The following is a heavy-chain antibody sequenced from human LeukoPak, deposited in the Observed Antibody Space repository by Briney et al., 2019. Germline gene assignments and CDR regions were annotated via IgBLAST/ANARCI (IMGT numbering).Heavy chain of an antibody. CDR1: GFTFSSYG. Sequence: GGSLRLSCAASGFTFSSYGMHWVRQAPGKGLEWVAVISYDGSNKYYADSVKGRFTISRDNSKNTLYLQMNSLRAEDTAVYYCAKEDGRFGEFAAEYFQHWGQGTLVTVSS. CDR3: AKEDGRFGEFAAEYFQH. CDR2: ISYDGSNK. V-gene: IGHV3-30*18. D-gene: IGHD3-10*01. J-gene: IGHJ1*01.